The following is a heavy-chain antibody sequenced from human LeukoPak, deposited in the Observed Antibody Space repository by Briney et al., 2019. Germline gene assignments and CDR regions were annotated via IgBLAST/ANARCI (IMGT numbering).Heavy chain of an antibody. J-gene: IGHJ4*02. CDR2: ISGSSYYI. CDR1: GFTFSSYT. CDR3: AKDSASSDRRNYRIVGARPFDY. Sequence: PGGSLRLSCVASGFTFSSYTMNWVRQTPGKGLEWVSSISGSSYYIYYADSVRGRFTISRDNAENSVYLQMNSLRAEDTAVYYCAKDSASSDRRNYRIVGARPFDYWGQGTLVTVSS. D-gene: IGHD1-26*01. V-gene: IGHV3-21*01.